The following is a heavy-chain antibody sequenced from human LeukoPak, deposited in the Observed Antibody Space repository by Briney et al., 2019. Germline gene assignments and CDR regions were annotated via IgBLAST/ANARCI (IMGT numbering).Heavy chain of an antibody. V-gene: IGHV3-15*01. J-gene: IGHJ4*02. CDR3: VGRPWNFDY. D-gene: IGHD1-1*01. CDR1: GFTFSHTW. CDR2: VKSKNDGGST. Sequence: GGSLRLSCAASGFTFSHTWISWVRQAPGKGLEWVGRVKSKNDGGSTDYAAPVKGRFFISRDDSRGTLSLEMNSLKIEDTAVYFCVGRPWNFDYWGQGTLVTVSS.